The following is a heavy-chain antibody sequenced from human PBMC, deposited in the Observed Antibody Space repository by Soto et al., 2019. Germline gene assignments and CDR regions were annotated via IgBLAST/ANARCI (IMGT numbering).Heavy chain of an antibody. Sequence: ASVKVSCKASGYTFTSYGISWVRQAPGQGLEWMGWISAYNGNTNYAQKLQGRVTMTTDTSTSTAYMELRSLRSDDTAVYYCARDLYCSGGSCYSVFDHWGQGTLVTVSS. CDR3: ARDLYCSGGSCYSVFDH. D-gene: IGHD2-15*01. CDR1: GYTFTSYG. J-gene: IGHJ4*02. V-gene: IGHV1-18*04. CDR2: ISAYNGNT.